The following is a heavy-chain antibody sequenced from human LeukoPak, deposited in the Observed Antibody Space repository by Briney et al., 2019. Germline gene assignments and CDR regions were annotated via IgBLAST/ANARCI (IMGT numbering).Heavy chain of an antibody. CDR3: AKGTRGVIIPNFDY. Sequence: GGSLRLSCAASGYTFISYGMHGVRQAPGKGLEWVAVISYDGSNKYYADSVKGRFTISSDDSKNTLYLQMNSLRAEDTAVYYCAKGTRGVIIPNFDYWGQGTLVTVSS. CDR1: GYTFISYG. CDR2: ISYDGSNK. V-gene: IGHV3-30*18. J-gene: IGHJ4*02. D-gene: IGHD3-10*01.